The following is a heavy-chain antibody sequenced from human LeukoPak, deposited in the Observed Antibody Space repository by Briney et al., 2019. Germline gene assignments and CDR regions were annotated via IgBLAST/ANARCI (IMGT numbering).Heavy chain of an antibody. CDR3: ARDRDYDILTGFENWFDH. CDR2: ISAYNGNT. V-gene: IGHV1-18*04. J-gene: IGHJ5*02. CDR1: GYTFTSYG. D-gene: IGHD3-9*01. Sequence: ASVKVSCKASGYTFTSYGISWVRQAPGQGLEWMGWISAYNGNTNYAQKLQGRVTMTTDTSTSTAYMELRSLRSDDTAVYYCARDRDYDILTGFENWFDHWGQGTLVTVSS.